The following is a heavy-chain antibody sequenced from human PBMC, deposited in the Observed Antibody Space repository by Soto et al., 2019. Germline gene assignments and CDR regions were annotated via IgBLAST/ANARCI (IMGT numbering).Heavy chain of an antibody. Sequence: SETLSLTCAVYGGSFSGYYWSWIRQPPGKGLEWIGEINHSGSTNYNPSLKSRVTISVDTSKNQFSLKLSSVTAADTAVYYCAGGPPPVRGVNFDYWGQGTLVTVYS. D-gene: IGHD3-10*01. J-gene: IGHJ4*02. CDR2: INHSGST. CDR1: GGSFSGYY. V-gene: IGHV4-34*01. CDR3: AGGPPPVRGVNFDY.